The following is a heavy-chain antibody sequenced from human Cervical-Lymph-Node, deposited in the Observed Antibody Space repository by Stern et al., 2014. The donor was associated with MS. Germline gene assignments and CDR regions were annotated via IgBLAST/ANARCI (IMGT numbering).Heavy chain of an antibody. V-gene: IGHV2-70*01. Sequence: ESGPALVKPTQTLTLTCTFSGVSLSTSGMCVSWIRQPPGKALEWLAIIDWDDEKYYSTSLKTRLTISKDSSKNQVVLTMTNMDPVDTATYYCARIRGQPRGYYGMDVWGQGTTVTVSS. CDR2: IDWDDEK. CDR3: ARIRGQPRGYYGMDV. J-gene: IGHJ6*02. D-gene: IGHD1-1*01. CDR1: GVSLSTSGMC.